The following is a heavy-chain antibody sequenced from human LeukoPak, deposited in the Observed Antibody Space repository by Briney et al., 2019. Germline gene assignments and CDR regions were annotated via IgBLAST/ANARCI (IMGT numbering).Heavy chain of an antibody. D-gene: IGHD3-22*01. CDR1: GFTVSSYD. Sequence: PGGSLRLSCAASGFTVSSYDIHWVRQAPGKGLEWVAFIRYDGSNEYYADSVKGRFTISRDNSKNTLYLQMNSLRAEDTAVYYCAKDLLCAYYYDSTNYSLGHWGQGTLVTVSS. J-gene: IGHJ4*02. CDR3: AKDLLCAYYYDSTNYSLGH. V-gene: IGHV3-30*02. CDR2: IRYDGSNE.